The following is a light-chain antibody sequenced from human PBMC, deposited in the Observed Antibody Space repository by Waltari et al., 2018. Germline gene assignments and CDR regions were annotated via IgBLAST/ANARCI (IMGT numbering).Light chain of an antibody. CDR2: WAS. V-gene: IGKV4-1*01. Sequence: DIVMTQSPDSLAVSLGERATINCKSSQSGLYSSNNKNDLAWYQQKPGQPPKLLIYWASTRESGVPDRFSGSGSGTDFTLTISSLQAEDVAVYYCQQYYSTPLTFGPGTKVDIK. CDR1: QSGLYSSNNKND. CDR3: QQYYSTPLT. J-gene: IGKJ3*01.